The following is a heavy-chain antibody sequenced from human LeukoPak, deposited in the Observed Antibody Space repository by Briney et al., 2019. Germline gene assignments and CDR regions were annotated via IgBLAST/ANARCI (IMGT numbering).Heavy chain of an antibody. D-gene: IGHD3-22*01. CDR3: ARGYYDSSGYWGFDY. V-gene: IGHV1-2*02. Sequence: ASVKVSCKASGYTFTSYGISWVRQAPGQGLEWMGWINPNSGGTNYAQKFQGRVTMTRDTSISTAYMELSRLRSDDTAVYYCARGYYDSSGYWGFDYWGQGTLVTVSS. CDR2: INPNSGGT. CDR1: GYTFTSYG. J-gene: IGHJ4*02.